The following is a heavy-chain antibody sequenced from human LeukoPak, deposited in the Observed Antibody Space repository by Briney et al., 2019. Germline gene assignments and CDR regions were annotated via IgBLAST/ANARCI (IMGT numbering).Heavy chain of an antibody. J-gene: IGHJ4*02. D-gene: IGHD6-19*01. CDR1: GFTFTNYC. CDR3: ARETEQYSSGWYNY. Sequence: GGSLRLSCAASGFTFTNYCMHWVRKPPGKGLEWVSSISSSSSYIYYADSVKGRFTISRDNAKNSLYLQMNSLRAEDTAVYYCARETEQYSSGWYNYWGQGTLVTVSS. V-gene: IGHV3-21*01. CDR2: ISSSSSYI.